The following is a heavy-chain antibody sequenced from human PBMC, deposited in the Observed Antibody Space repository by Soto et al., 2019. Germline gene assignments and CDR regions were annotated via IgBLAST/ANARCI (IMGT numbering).Heavy chain of an antibody. CDR3: AINSGYDSYLDY. J-gene: IGHJ4*02. CDR2: IYHSGST. CDR1: SGSISSSNW. Sequence: SETLSLTCAVSSGSISSSNWWSWVRQPPGKGLEWIGEIYHSGSTNYNPSLKSRVTISVDKSKNQFSLKLSSVTAADTAVYYCAINSGYDSYLDYWGQGTLVTVSS. D-gene: IGHD5-12*01. V-gene: IGHV4-4*02.